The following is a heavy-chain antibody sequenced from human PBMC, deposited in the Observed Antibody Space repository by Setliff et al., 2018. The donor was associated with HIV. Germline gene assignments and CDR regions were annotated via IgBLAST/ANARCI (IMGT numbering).Heavy chain of an antibody. V-gene: IGHV4-34*01. Sequence: SETLSLTCAVYGGSFSSYYWSWIRQPPGKGLEWIGEINHSGSTNYNPSLKSRVTISVDTSKNQFSLKLSSVTAADTAVYYCARTLLTHYNFWSGYYSYDAFDIWGQGTMVTVSS. J-gene: IGHJ3*02. D-gene: IGHD3-3*01. CDR1: GGSFSSYY. CDR3: ARTLLTHYNFWSGYYSYDAFDI. CDR2: INHSGST.